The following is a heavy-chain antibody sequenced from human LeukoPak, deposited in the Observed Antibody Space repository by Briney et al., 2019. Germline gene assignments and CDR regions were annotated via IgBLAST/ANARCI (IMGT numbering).Heavy chain of an antibody. J-gene: IGHJ4*02. CDR2: IYYSGST. CDR3: ARTSYNYGSGSYSKSFFDY. CDR1: GLSISSYY. Sequence: SETLSLTCTVSGLSISSYYLRWIRQPPGKGLEWVGYIYYSGSTNYNPSLKSRVTISVDTSKNQFSLKLSSMTAADTAVYYCARTSYNYGSGSYSKSFFDYWGKGTLVTVSS. V-gene: IGHV4-59*08. D-gene: IGHD3-10*01.